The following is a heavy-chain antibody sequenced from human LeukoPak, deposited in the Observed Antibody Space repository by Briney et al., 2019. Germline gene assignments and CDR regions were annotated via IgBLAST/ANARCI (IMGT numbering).Heavy chain of an antibody. J-gene: IGHJ4*02. CDR1: GFTFSSYW. V-gene: IGHV3-7*04. Sequence: PGGSLRLSCAASGFTFSSYWMSWVRQAPGKGLEWVANIKQDESEKYYVDSVKGRFTISRDNAKNSLYLQMNSLRAEDTAVYYCARGRSILTGYADYWGQGTLVTVSS. CDR2: IKQDESEK. D-gene: IGHD3-9*01. CDR3: ARGRSILTGYADY.